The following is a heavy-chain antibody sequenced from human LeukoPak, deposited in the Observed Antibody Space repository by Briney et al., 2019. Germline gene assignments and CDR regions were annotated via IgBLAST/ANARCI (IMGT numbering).Heavy chain of an antibody. D-gene: IGHD3-22*01. CDR1: GFTFSDHA. Sequence: GGSLRLSCAASGFTFSDHAMHWVRQAPGKGLEWVAVISYHGRDIYYADSVKGRFTISRDNSNKMLYVQMNSLRPEDTAVYYCAKSRDTSGYSAFHHWGQGPLVPVSS. CDR2: ISYHGRDI. CDR3: AKSRDTSGYSAFHH. J-gene: IGHJ4*02. V-gene: IGHV3-30-3*02.